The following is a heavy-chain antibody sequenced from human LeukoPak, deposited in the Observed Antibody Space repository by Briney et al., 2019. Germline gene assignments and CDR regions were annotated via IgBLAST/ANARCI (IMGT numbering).Heavy chain of an antibody. J-gene: IGHJ4*02. D-gene: IGHD1-26*01. CDR1: GFTFSTYG. CDR3: ARDLMGPTAYNY. Sequence: GGSLRLSCAASGFTFSTYGMHWVRQTPGKGLEWVAVIWYDGSNKDYADSVKGRFTISRDNSKNTLYLQMNSLRAEDTAVYYCARDLMGPTAYNYWGQGTLVTVSS. CDR2: IWYDGSNK. V-gene: IGHV3-33*01.